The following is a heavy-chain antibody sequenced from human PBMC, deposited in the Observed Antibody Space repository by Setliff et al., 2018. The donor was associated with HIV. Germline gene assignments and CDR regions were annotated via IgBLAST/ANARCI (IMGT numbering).Heavy chain of an antibody. D-gene: IGHD3-22*01. CDR2: IRDDGHYK. CDR3: ARGRGGYYYAYFDY. CDR1: GFTFSSYA. Sequence: GGSLRLSCAASGFTFSSYAMHWVRQAPGKGLEWVAFIRDDGHYKYYSEFAKGRFTISRDNSKNSLYLQMNSLRAEDTAVYYCARGRGGYYYAYFDYWGQGTLVTVSS. J-gene: IGHJ4*02. V-gene: IGHV3-30*02.